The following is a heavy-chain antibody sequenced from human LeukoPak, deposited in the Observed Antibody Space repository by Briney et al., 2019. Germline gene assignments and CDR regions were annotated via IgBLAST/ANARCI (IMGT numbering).Heavy chain of an antibody. V-gene: IGHV5-51*01. Sequence: SGESLKISCRVSGYTFTSYWIGWVRQMPGKGLEWMGIIFPGDSDTRYSPSFQGQVTISADKSISTAYLQWSSLKASDTAMFYCVRLGGYISSSPLDYWGQGTLVTVSS. CDR1: GYTFTSYW. J-gene: IGHJ4*02. CDR2: IFPGDSDT. D-gene: IGHD6-6*01. CDR3: VRLGGYISSSPLDY.